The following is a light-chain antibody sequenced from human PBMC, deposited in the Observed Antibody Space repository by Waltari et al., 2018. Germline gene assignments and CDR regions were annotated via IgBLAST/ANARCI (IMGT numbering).Light chain of an antibody. V-gene: IGKV2-28*01. Sequence: MTQSPLSLPVTPGEPASISCRSSQSLVFSDGNNYLDWYQQKPGQSPRLLVYEVSKRASGVPDRFSGSGSGTDFTLKISRVEAEDVGVYYCMQALQAPYTFGQGTKLEIK. J-gene: IGKJ2*01. CDR2: EVS. CDR1: QSLVFSDGNNY. CDR3: MQALQAPYT.